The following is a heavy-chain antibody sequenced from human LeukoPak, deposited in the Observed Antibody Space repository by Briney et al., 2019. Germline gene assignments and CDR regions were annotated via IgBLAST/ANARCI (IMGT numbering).Heavy chain of an antibody. J-gene: IGHJ5*02. D-gene: IGHD6-6*01. Sequence: ASVKVSRKASGYTFTSYAISWVRQAPGQGLECMGWISAYNGNTYYAQNFQGRVTMTADTSTSTAYMELRSLRSDDTAVYYCARVSYNWFDPWGQGTLLTVS. CDR1: GYTFTSYA. CDR2: ISAYNGNT. CDR3: ARVSYNWFDP. V-gene: IGHV1-18*01.